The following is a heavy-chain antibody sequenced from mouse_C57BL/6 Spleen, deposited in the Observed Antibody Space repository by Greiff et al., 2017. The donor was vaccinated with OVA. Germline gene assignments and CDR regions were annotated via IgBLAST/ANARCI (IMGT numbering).Heavy chain of an antibody. CDR1: GYTFTSYW. J-gene: IGHJ1*03. D-gene: IGHD1-1*01. CDR2: IDPSDSYT. Sequence: VQLQQPGAELVKPGASVKLSCKASGYTFTSYWMQWVKQRPGQGLEWIGEIDPSDSYTNYNQKFKGKATLTVDTSSSTAYMQLSSLTSEDSAVYYCARGGWNGSYWYFDVWGTGTTVTVSS. V-gene: IGHV1-50*01. CDR3: ARGGWNGSYWYFDV.